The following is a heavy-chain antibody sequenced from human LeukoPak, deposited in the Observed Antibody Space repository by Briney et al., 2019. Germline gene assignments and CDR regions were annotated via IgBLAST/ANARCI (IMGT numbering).Heavy chain of an antibody. CDR2: IYHSGST. Sequence: SETLSLTCAVSGGSISSSNWWSWVRQPPGKGLEWIGEIYHSGSTNYNPSLKSRVTISVDKSKNQFSLKLSSVTAADTAVYYCARVGPHFYYGSGSLGYWGQGTLVTVSS. V-gene: IGHV4-4*02. D-gene: IGHD3-10*01. CDR1: GGSISSSNW. J-gene: IGHJ4*02. CDR3: ARVGPHFYYGSGSLGY.